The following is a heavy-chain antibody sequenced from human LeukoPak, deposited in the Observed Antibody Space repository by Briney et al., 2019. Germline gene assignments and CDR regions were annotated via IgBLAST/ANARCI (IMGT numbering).Heavy chain of an antibody. CDR3: ARDSYIAAGTCDY. D-gene: IGHD6-13*01. J-gene: IGHJ4*02. Sequence: ASVKVSCKASGYTFTGYYMHWVRQAPGQGLEWMGWINPNSGGTNYAQKFQGRVTMTRDTSISTAYMELSRLRSDDTAVYYCARDSYIAAGTCDYWGQGTLVTVSS. V-gene: IGHV1-2*02. CDR1: GYTFTGYY. CDR2: INPNSGGT.